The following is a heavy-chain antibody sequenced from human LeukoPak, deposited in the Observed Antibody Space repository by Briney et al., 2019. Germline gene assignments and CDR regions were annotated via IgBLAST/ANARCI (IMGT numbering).Heavy chain of an antibody. Sequence: GGSLRLSCAASGFTFSSCAMSWVRQAPGRGLEWVSGISDGGGTTNYADSVKGRFTISRDNSKNTLYLQMNSLRAEDTAVYYCARGGKFLGYDGMDVWGQGTTVTVSS. CDR3: ARGGKFLGYDGMDV. V-gene: IGHV3-23*01. CDR1: GFTFSSCA. D-gene: IGHD4-23*01. CDR2: ISDGGGTT. J-gene: IGHJ6*02.